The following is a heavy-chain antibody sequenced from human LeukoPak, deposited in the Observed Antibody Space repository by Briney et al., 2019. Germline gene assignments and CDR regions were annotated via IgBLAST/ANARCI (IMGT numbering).Heavy chain of an antibody. Sequence: GSVKVSCKASGGTFSSYAISWVRQAPGQGLEWMGWISAYNGNTNYAQKIQGRVTMTTDTSTSTAYMELRSLRSDDTAVYYCARGGYCSSTSCYSGVGYYYYYMDVWGKGTTVTISS. D-gene: IGHD2-2*01. V-gene: IGHV1-18*01. CDR2: ISAYNGNT. CDR1: GGTFSSYA. J-gene: IGHJ6*03. CDR3: ARGGYCSSTSCYSGVGYYYYYMDV.